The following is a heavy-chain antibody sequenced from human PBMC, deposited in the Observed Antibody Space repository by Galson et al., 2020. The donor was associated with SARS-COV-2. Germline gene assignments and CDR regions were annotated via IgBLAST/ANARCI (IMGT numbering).Heavy chain of an antibody. CDR3: ERMAGGCGGYDYGSCPLDC. CDR2: IDWDNDK. Sequence: SGPTLVKPTQTLTLTCTFSGFSLTTSGMGVTWIRQPPGKALEWLALIDWDNDKYYSTSLKTRLTISGDTSKNQVFLTMTNMDPADTATYYCERMAGGCGGYDYGSCPLDCWGQGTLVTVSS. CDR1: GFSLTTSGMG. J-gene: IGHJ4*02. D-gene: IGHD5-12*01. V-gene: IGHV2-70*01.